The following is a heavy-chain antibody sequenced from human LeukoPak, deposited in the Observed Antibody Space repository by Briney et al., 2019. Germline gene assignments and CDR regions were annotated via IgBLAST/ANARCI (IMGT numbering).Heavy chain of an antibody. V-gene: IGHV3-64D*09. CDR3: VTWTTAVRAGFDY. CDR1: GFTFSNYA. Sequence: GGSVRLSCSASGFTFSNYAMNWVRQAPGKGLEYVSAIGSNGCTTYYADSVKGRFTISRDNSKNTLYLQMSSLRAEDTAVYYCVTWTTAVRAGFDYWGQGTLVTVSP. D-gene: IGHD4-23*01. CDR2: IGSNGCTT. J-gene: IGHJ4*02.